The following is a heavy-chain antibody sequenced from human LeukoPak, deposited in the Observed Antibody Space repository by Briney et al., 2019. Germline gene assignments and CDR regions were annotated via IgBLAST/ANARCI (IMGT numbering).Heavy chain of an antibody. CDR1: GFTFSSKW. J-gene: IGHJ5*02. V-gene: IGHV3-74*03. Sequence: GGSLRLSCAASGFTFSSKWMFWVRQAPGKGLVWVSRIDTDGSRTTYADFVKGRFIISRDNTKNTLYLQMDSLRAEDTAVYYCARDLHWKQLDLWGLGTLVTVSS. D-gene: IGHD6-13*01. CDR2: IDTDGSRT. CDR3: ARDLHWKQLDL.